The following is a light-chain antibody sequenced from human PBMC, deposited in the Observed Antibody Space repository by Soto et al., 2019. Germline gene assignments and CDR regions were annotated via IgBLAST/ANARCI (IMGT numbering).Light chain of an antibody. CDR3: SSYAGTNYFYV. V-gene: IGLV2-8*01. CDR2: EVS. CDR1: SSDVGGYNY. J-gene: IGLJ1*01. Sequence: QSALTQPPSASGSPGQSVTFSCTGTSSDVGGYNYVSWYQHCPGKAPKLMIYEVSKRPSGVPDRFSGSKSGYTASLTVSGLQAEDEADYYCSSYAGTNYFYVFGTGTKLTVL.